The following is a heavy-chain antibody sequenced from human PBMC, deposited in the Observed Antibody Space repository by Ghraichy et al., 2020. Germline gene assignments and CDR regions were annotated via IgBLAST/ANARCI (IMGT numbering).Heavy chain of an antibody. CDR3: VKDMKGRWLAFDY. J-gene: IGHJ4*02. CDR1: GFIFDDYA. CDR2: IYWNSGSI. D-gene: IGHD6-19*01. Sequence: GGSLRLSCAASGFIFDDYAMNWVRQVPGKGLEWVSGIYWNSGSIGYADSVKGRFTISRDNVKNSLYLQMNSLRAEDTALYYCVKDMKGRWLAFDYWGQGTLVTVSS. V-gene: IGHV3-9*01.